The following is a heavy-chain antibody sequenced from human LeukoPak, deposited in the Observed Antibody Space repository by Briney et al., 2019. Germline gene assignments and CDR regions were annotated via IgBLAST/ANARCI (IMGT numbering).Heavy chain of an antibody. CDR3: ASDVVGGTTNY. Sequence: PVGSLRLSCAASGFTFSSSNMHWVRQAPGKGLEWVSYITGSSSAMYYADSVKGRFTISRDNAKDSLFLQIYSLRAEDTAVYYCASDVVGGTTNYWGQGTLVTVSS. V-gene: IGHV3-48*01. D-gene: IGHD1-26*01. CDR2: ITGSSSAM. J-gene: IGHJ4*02. CDR1: GFTFSSSN.